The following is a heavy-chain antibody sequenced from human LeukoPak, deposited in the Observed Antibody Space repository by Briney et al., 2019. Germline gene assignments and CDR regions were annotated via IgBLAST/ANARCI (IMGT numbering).Heavy chain of an antibody. D-gene: IGHD3-10*01. CDR2: IYSGGST. J-gene: IGHJ4*02. CDR3: ARLNYYGSGKLY. CDR1: GFTFSSYA. Sequence: GGSLRLSCAASGFTFSSYAMSWVRQAPGKGLEWVSVIYSGGSTYYADSVKGRFTISRDNSKNTLYLQMNSLRAEDTAVYYCARLNYYGSGKLYWGQGTLVTVSS. V-gene: IGHV3-66*02.